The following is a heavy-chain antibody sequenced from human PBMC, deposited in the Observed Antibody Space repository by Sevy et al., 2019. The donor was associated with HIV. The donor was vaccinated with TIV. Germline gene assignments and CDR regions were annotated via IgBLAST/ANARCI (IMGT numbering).Heavy chain of an antibody. D-gene: IGHD3-22*01. CDR2: IYSGDRT. Sequence: GGSLRLSCAASGFSVSNSYMSWLRQAPGKGLQWVSLIYSGDRTYYTDSVKGRFTISRDNSKNTLYLQMNSLRAEDTAMYYCARLSVYYYDSSGYYTTGHAFDIWGQGTMVTVSS. CDR1: GFSVSNSY. V-gene: IGHV3-53*01. CDR3: ARLSVYYYDSSGYYTTGHAFDI. J-gene: IGHJ3*02.